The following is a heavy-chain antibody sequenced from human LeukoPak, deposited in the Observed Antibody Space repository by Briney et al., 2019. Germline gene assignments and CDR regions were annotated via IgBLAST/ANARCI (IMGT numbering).Heavy chain of an antibody. V-gene: IGHV3-30*18. J-gene: IGHJ4*02. D-gene: IGHD6-13*01. CDR2: ISYDGSNK. Sequence: PGGSLRPSCEASGFTFSSYGMHWVRQAPGKGLEWVAVISYDGSNKYYADSVKGRFTISRDNSKNTLYLQMNSLRAEDTAVYYCVKERSRWYSSSCFEYWGQGTLVTVSS. CDR3: VKERSRWYSSSCFEY. CDR1: GFTFSSYG.